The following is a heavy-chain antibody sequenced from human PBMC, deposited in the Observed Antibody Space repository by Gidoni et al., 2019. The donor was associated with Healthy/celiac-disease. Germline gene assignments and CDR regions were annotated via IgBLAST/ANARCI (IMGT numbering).Heavy chain of an antibody. V-gene: IGHV4-39*01. Sequence: QLQLQESGPGLVKPSETLSLTCTVSGGSISSSRYYWGWIRQPPGKGLEWIGSIYDSGSTYYNPSLKSRVTISVDTSKNQFSLKLSSVTAADTAVYYCARRTTPPMGIAVAGEYYFDYWGQGTLVTVSS. CDR2: IYDSGST. CDR1: GGSISSSRYY. J-gene: IGHJ4*02. CDR3: ARRTTPPMGIAVAGEYYFDY. D-gene: IGHD6-19*01.